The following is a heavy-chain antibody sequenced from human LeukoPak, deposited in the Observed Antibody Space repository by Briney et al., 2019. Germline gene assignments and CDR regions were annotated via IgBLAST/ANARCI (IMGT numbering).Heavy chain of an antibody. J-gene: IGHJ4*02. CDR3: AKRGVVIRVILVGFHKEAYYFDS. Sequence: GGSLRLSCAVSGITLSNYGMSWVRQAPGKGLEWVAGISDSGGRTNYADSAKGRFTISRDNPKNTLYLQMNSLRAEDTAVCFCAKRGVVIRVILVGFHKEAYYFDSWGQGALVTVSS. CDR1: GITLSNYG. CDR2: ISDSGGRT. D-gene: IGHD3-22*01. V-gene: IGHV3-23*01.